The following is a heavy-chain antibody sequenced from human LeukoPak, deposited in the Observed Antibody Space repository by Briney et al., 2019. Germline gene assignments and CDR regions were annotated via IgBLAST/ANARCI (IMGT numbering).Heavy chain of an antibody. CDR3: ARHYYDSSGDY. D-gene: IGHD3-22*01. Sequence: GGSLRLSCAASGFTVSSNYMSWVRQAPGKGLEWVPVIYSGGSTYYADSVKGRFTISRDNSKNTLYLQMNSLRAEDTAVYYCARHYYDSSGDYWGQGTLVTVSS. J-gene: IGHJ4*02. V-gene: IGHV3-53*01. CDR2: IYSGGST. CDR1: GFTVSSNY.